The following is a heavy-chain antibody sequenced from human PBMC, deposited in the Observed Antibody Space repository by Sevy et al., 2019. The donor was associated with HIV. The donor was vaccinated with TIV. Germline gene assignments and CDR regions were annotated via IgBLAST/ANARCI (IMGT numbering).Heavy chain of an antibody. CDR1: GFNFGSHA. CDR3: ARDLISGSYSQSLDY. V-gene: IGHV3-30*04. J-gene: IGHJ4*02. Sequence: GGSLRLSCAASGFNFGSHAMHWVGQAPGKGLDWVAVISSDGNSQYSADSVKGRFTISRDNSKNTLYLQMDSLRVEDTAVYYCARDLISGSYSQSLDYWGQGTLVTVSS. CDR2: ISSDGNSQ. D-gene: IGHD1-26*01.